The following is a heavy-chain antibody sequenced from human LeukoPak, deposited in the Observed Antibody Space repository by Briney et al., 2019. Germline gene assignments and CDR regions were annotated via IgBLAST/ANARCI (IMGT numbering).Heavy chain of an antibody. Sequence: PGGSLRLSCTASGFTFSSYAMSWVRQAPGKGLEWVSAISGSGVSTYYADSVKGRFTISRDNPKNTLYLQMNSLRAEDTAVYYCAKDRSDYGGYPPGAFDIWGQGTMVTVSS. CDR1: GFTFSSYA. CDR3: AKDRSDYGGYPPGAFDI. V-gene: IGHV3-23*01. J-gene: IGHJ3*02. CDR2: ISGSGVST. D-gene: IGHD4-17*01.